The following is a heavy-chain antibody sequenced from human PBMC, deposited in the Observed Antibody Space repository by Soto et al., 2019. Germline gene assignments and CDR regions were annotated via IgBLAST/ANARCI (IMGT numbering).Heavy chain of an antibody. Sequence: QVQLQESGPGLVKPSQTLSLTCTVSGGSISSGGYYWSWIRQHPGKGLEWIGYIYYSGSTYYNPSLKSRVPISVDTSTNQFSLKLSSVTAADTAVYYCARGALYSRSVDYWGQGTLVTVSS. J-gene: IGHJ4*02. CDR2: IYYSGST. V-gene: IGHV4-31*03. CDR1: GGSISSGGYY. D-gene: IGHD2-15*01. CDR3: ARGALYSRSVDY.